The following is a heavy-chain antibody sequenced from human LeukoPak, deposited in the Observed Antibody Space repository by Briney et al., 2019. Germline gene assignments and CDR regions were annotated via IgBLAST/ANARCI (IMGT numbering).Heavy chain of an antibody. Sequence: GGSLRLSCAASGFTFSSYGMSWVRQAPGKGLEWVSAISGSGGSTYYADSVKGRFTISRDNSKNTLYLQMNSLRAEDTAVYYCAKVGTEYPQNTYYYGSGSYVVYWGQGTLVTVSS. CDR3: AKVGTEYPQNTYYYGSGSYVVY. V-gene: IGHV3-23*01. CDR1: GFTFSSYG. J-gene: IGHJ4*02. CDR2: ISGSGGST. D-gene: IGHD3-10*01.